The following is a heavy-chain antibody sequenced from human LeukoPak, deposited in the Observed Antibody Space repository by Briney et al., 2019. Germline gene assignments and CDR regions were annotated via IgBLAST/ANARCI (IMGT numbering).Heavy chain of an antibody. V-gene: IGHV3-64*01. CDR3: ARGSDGSCYSSCNQ. CDR1: GFTFTSYA. J-gene: IGHJ4*02. Sequence: GGSLRLSCAASGFTFTSYAMHRVRQAPGKGLEYVSTLSSNGDCTYYANSVKGRFTISRDNSRNTLYLQMGSLRAEDTAVYYCARGSDGSCYSSCNQWGQGTLVTVSS. CDR2: LSSNGDCT. D-gene: IGHD2-15*01.